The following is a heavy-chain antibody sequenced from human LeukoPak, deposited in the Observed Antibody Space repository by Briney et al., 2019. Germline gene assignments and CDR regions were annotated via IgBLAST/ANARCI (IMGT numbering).Heavy chain of an antibody. D-gene: IGHD3-16*01. CDR2: INPSGGST. J-gene: IGHJ4*02. CDR3: ARIGDGDYGDY. V-gene: IGHV1-46*01. CDR1: GYTFTTYY. Sequence: ASVKVSCKASGYTFTTYYMHWVRQAPGQGLEWMGIINPSGGSTNYAQKFQGRVTMTRDMSTSTVYMELSSLKSEDTAVYYCARIGDGDYGDYWGQGTLVTVSS.